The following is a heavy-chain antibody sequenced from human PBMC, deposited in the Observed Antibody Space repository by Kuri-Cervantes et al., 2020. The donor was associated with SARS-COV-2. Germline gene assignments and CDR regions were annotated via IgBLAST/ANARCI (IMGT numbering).Heavy chain of an antibody. Sequence: SETLSLTCAISGDSVSSNSAAWSWIRQSPSRGLEWLGRTFYRSKWHNDYAVSVKGRITISPDTSKNQFSLRLNSMTPEDTAVYYCAGGSSGRDYWGQGTLVTVSS. CDR1: GDSVSSNSAA. J-gene: IGHJ4*02. V-gene: IGHV6-1*01. D-gene: IGHD6-19*01. CDR2: TFYRSKWHN. CDR3: AGGSSGRDY.